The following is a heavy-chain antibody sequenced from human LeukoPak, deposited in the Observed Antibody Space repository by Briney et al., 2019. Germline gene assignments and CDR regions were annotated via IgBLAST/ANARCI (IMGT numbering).Heavy chain of an antibody. V-gene: IGHV1-46*01. CDR3: ASGKARQWLDGPGY. Sequence: ASMKVSCKASGYTFTSYYIHWVRQAPGQGLEWMGIINPSGGSTNYAQKFQGRVTMTRDTSTSTVYMELSSPRSEDTAVYYCASGKARQWLDGPGYWGQGTLVTVSS. J-gene: IGHJ4*02. CDR1: GYTFTSYY. CDR2: INPSGGST. D-gene: IGHD6-19*01.